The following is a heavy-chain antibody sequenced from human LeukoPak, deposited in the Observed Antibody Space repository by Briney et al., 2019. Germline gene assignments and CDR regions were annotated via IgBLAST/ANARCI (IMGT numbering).Heavy chain of an antibody. V-gene: IGHV3-7*03. CDR3: ARDYGLNCYPTTCAGAFDF. CDR2: IKQDGSEK. D-gene: IGHD3-9*01. J-gene: IGHJ3*01. Sequence: PGGSLRLSCAASGFTFSTYWMSWVRQAPVKGLEWGLEWVANIKQDGSEKYYVDSVRGRFTISRDNTQNTLYLQMDSLSVEDTAVYYCARDYGLNCYPTTCAGAFDFWGQGTMVTVSS. CDR1: GFTFSTYW.